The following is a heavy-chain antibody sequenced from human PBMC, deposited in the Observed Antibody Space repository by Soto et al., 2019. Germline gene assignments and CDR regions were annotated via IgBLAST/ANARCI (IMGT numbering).Heavy chain of an antibody. CDR3: ARAGQYYDSSGYAD. V-gene: IGHV1-18*01. J-gene: IGHJ4*02. D-gene: IGHD3-22*01. CDR2: ISAYNGNT. CDR1: GYSFATSG. Sequence: QVKVVQSGTEVKKPGASMKVSCKASGYSFATSGISWVRQAPGQGLEWMGLISAYNGNTNYDQKLQDRIIMTTDTSTSTAYLELRSLRSDDTAVYYCARAGQYYDSSGYADWGQGTLVTVSS.